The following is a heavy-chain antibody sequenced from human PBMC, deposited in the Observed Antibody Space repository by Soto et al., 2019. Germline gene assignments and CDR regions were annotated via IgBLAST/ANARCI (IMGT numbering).Heavy chain of an antibody. CDR3: ARALSWGSNWYYYMDV. CDR1: GFILSDCA. Sequence: EVQLVESGGGLVQPGGTLRLSCATSGFILSDCAMNWVRQAPGKGLEWVSYSSSSSSVIDYTDSVKGRFTVSRDNARNSLYSQMNSLRAEDTAVYYCARALSWGSNWYYYMDVWGKGTTVTVS. CDR2: SSSSSSVI. V-gene: IGHV3-48*01. J-gene: IGHJ6*03. D-gene: IGHD7-27*01.